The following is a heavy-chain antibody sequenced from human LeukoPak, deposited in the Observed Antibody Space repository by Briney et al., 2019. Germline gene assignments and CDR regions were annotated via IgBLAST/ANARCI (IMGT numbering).Heavy chain of an antibody. CDR3: ARVEFWNWLLDP. V-gene: IGHV4-38-2*02. D-gene: IGHD1-1*01. CDR2: IYHSGST. Sequence: SETLSLTCTVSGYSISSGYYWGWIRQPPGKGLEWIGSIYHSGSTYYNPSLKSRVTISVDTSKNQFSLKLSSVTAADTAVYYCARVEFWNWLLDPWGQGTLVTVSS. J-gene: IGHJ5*02. CDR1: GYSISSGYY.